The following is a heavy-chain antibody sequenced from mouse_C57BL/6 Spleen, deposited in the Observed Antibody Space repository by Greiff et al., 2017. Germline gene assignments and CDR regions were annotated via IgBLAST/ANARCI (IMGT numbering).Heavy chain of an antibody. V-gene: IGHV8-12*01. D-gene: IGHD2-3*01. Sequence: QVTLKESGPGILQSSQTLSLTCSFSGFSLSTSGMGVSWIRQPSGKGLEWLAHIYWDDDTRYNPSLKSRLTISKDTSRNQVFLKITSVDTADTATYYCARRDGYYEYFDVWGTGTTVTVSS. J-gene: IGHJ1*03. CDR3: ARRDGYYEYFDV. CDR1: GFSLSTSGMG. CDR2: IYWDDDT.